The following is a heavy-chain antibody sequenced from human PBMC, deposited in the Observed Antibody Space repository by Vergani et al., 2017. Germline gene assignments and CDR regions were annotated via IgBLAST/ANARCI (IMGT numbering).Heavy chain of an antibody. D-gene: IGHD2-21*01. J-gene: IGHJ3*02. CDR1: GFTFSDHY. Sequence: EVQLVESGGGLVQPGGSLRLSCAASGFTFSDHYMDWVRQAPGKGLEWVGRTRNKANSYTTEYAASVKGRFTISRDDSKNSLYLQMNSLKTEDTAVYYCARGGDDAFDIWGQGTMVTVSS. V-gene: IGHV3-72*01. CDR3: ARGGDDAFDI. CDR2: TRNKANSYTT.